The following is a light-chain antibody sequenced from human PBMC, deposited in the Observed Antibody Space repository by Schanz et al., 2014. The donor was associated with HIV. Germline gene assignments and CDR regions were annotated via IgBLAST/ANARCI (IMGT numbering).Light chain of an antibody. CDR3: SSYALSKNWEVI. CDR1: SGDVGPYDY. V-gene: IGLV2-14*03. J-gene: IGLJ2*01. Sequence: QSALTQPASVSGSAGQSITISCTGTSGDVGPYDYVSSYQQHPGQAPKLLIYDVTDRPSGVSNRFSGSKSGYTASLTVSGLQAEDEADYYCSSYALSKNWEVIFGGGTKVTVL. CDR2: DVT.